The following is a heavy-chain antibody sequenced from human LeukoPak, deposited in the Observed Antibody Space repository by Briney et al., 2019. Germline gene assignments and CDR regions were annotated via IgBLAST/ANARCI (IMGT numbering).Heavy chain of an antibody. V-gene: IGHV4-4*07. Sequence: NPSETLSLTCTVSGGSIRDYYWSWIRQPAGKALEGVGRLYTSGSTNYNPSLRSRVTISLDTSKNQFSLKLTSVTAADTAVYYCARVRYPNYYYYMDVWGKGTTVTVSS. CDR2: LYTSGST. CDR1: GGSIRDYY. D-gene: IGHD1-1*01. CDR3: ARVRYPNYYYYMDV. J-gene: IGHJ6*03.